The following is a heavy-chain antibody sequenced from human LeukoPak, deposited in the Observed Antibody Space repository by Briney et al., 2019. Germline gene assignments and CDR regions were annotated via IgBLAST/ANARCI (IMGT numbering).Heavy chain of an antibody. CDR1: GYTFTSYG. CDR2: ISAYNGNT. V-gene: IGHV1-18*01. J-gene: IGHJ4*02. Sequence: ASVKVSCKASGYTFTSYGISWVRQAPGQGLEWMGWISAYNGNTNYAQKLQGRVTMTTDTSTSTAYMGLRSLRSDDTAVYYCARDLNRAAAGSSGYWGQGTLVTVSS. CDR3: ARDLNRAAAGSSGY. D-gene: IGHD6-13*01.